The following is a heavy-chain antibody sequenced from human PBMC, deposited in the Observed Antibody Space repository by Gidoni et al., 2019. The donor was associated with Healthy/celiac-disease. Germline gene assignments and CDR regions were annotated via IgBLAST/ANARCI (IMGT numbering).Heavy chain of an antibody. CDR1: GGSLSGYY. D-gene: IGHD2-2*01. J-gene: IGHJ5*02. V-gene: IGHV4-34*01. Sequence: QVQLQQWGAGPLKPSETLSLTCAVYGGSLSGYYWSWIRQPSGKGLEWIGEINHSGSTNYNPSLKSRVTISVDTSKNQFSLKLSSVTAADTAVYYCARKGVPAARGWFDPWGQGTLVTVSS. CDR3: ARKGVPAARGWFDP. CDR2: INHSGST.